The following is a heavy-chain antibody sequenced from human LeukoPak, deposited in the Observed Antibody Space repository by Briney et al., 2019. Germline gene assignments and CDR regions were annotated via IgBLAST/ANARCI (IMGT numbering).Heavy chain of an antibody. J-gene: IGHJ4*02. Sequence: GGSLRLSCAASGFTFSSYSMNWVRQAPGKGLEWVSSISSSSSYLYCADSVKGRFTISRDNAKNSLYLQMNSLRAEDTAVYYCAREPGPYGSGSYYYDYWGQGTLVTVSS. CDR3: AREPGPYGSGSYYYDY. CDR1: GFTFSSYS. V-gene: IGHV3-21*01. D-gene: IGHD3-10*01. CDR2: ISSSSSYL.